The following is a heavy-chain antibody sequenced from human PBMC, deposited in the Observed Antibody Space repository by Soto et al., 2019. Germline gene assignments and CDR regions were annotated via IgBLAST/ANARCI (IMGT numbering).Heavy chain of an antibody. CDR3: ASTAQQWLVRPSWFDP. D-gene: IGHD6-19*01. CDR2: ISYDGSNK. V-gene: IGHV3-30-3*01. Sequence: QVQLVEPGGGVVQPGRSLRLSCAASGFTFSSYAMHWVRQAPGKGLEWVAVISYDGSNKYHADSVKGRFTISRDNSKNTLYLQMNSLRAEDTAVYYCASTAQQWLVRPSWFDPWGQGTLVTVSS. J-gene: IGHJ5*02. CDR1: GFTFSSYA.